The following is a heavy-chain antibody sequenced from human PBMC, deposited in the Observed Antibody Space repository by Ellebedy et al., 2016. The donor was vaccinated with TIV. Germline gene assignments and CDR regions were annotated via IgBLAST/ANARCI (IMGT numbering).Heavy chain of an antibody. J-gene: IGHJ4*02. CDR2: MKGDGSSV. D-gene: IGHD1-26*01. CDR3: ARDLSGRSDY. V-gene: IGHV3-74*01. Sequence: ETLSLTCAASGLTFSSYWMYWVRQAPGKGLEWVSRMKGDGSSVTYADSVKGRFTISRDNGKNTLYLQMNSLRVEDTAVYYCARDLSGRSDYWGQGTLVTVSS. CDR1: GLTFSSYW.